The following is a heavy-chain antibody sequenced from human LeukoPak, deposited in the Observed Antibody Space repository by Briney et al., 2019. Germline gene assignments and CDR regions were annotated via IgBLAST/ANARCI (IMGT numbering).Heavy chain of an antibody. CDR2: IYPGDSDT. J-gene: IGHJ5*02. V-gene: IGHV5-51*01. D-gene: IGHD3-9*01. Sequence: GESLKISCKGSGYSFTSYWIGWVRQMPGKGLEWMGIIYPGDSDTRYSPSFQGQVTISADKSISTAYLQWSSLKASDTAMYYCARVFSYPVLRYFDWSSKPTLGFDPWGQGTLVTVSS. CDR3: ARVFSYPVLRYFDWSSKPTLGFDP. CDR1: GYSFTSYW.